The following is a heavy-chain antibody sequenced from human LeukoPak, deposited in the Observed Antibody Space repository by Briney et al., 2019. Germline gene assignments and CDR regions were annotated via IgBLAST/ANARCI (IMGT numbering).Heavy chain of an antibody. CDR2: IYYSGST. J-gene: IGHJ3*02. Sequence: PSETLSLTCTVSGGSISSYYWSWIRQPPGKGLEWIGYIYYSGSTKYNPSLKSRVTISVDTSKNQFSLKLTSVTAADTAVYYCARHTSHDAGDAFDIWGQGTMVTVSS. D-gene: IGHD1-1*01. CDR3: ARHTSHDAGDAFDI. V-gene: IGHV4-59*08. CDR1: GGSISSYY.